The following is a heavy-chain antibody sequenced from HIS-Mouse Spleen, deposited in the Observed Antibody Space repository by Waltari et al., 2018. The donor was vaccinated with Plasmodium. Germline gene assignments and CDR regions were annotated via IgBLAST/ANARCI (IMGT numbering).Heavy chain of an antibody. CDR1: GGSISSYY. J-gene: IGHJ3*02. V-gene: IGHV4-59*01. Sequence: QVQLQESGPGLVKPSETLSLTCTVSGGSISSYYWSWIRQPPGKGLEWIGYISYSGSTNYNPSLKSRVTISVDTSKNQFSLKLSSVTAADTAVYYCARVGRRIWGAFDIWGQGTMVTVSS. D-gene: IGHD3-16*01. CDR2: ISYSGST. CDR3: ARVGRRIWGAFDI.